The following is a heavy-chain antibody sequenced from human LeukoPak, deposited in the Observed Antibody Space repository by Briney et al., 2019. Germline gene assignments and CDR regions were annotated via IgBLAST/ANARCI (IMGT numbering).Heavy chain of an antibody. CDR3: ARDLVYHYDSIELDY. V-gene: IGHV3-21*01. J-gene: IGHJ4*02. CDR2: ISSSSSYI. Sequence: PGGSLRLSCAASGFTFSSYGMHWVRQAPGKGLEWVSSISSSSSYIYYADSVKGRFTISRDNAKNSLYLQMNSLRAEDTAVYYCARDLVYHYDSIELDYWGQGTLVTVSS. CDR1: GFTFSSYG. D-gene: IGHD3-22*01.